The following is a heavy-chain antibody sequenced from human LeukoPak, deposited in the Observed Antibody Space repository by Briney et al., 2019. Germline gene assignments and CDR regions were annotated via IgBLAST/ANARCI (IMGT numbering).Heavy chain of an antibody. CDR2: IYTSGNT. Sequence: SETLSLTCTVSGGSISSASYYWSWIRQPAGKGLEWIGHIYTSGNTNYNPSLKSRVTISVDTSKNQFSLKLSSVTAADTAVYYCAKSSYSIFDYWGQGTLVTVSS. D-gene: IGHD5-18*01. V-gene: IGHV4-61*09. CDR3: AKSSYSIFDY. J-gene: IGHJ4*02. CDR1: GGSISSASYY.